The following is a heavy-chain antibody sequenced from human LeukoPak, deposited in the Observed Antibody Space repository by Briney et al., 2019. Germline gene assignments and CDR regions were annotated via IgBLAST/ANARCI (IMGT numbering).Heavy chain of an antibody. V-gene: IGHV3-23*01. J-gene: IGHJ6*03. CDR1: GVTGQDDA. D-gene: IGHD2-21*01. CDR2: IVGDSSKT. Sequence: VGTLILSWSISGVTGQDDAMSGVRKATGKGLEWVSTIVGDSSKTYYADSVKGRFTISRDNSNYMLFLHMNNLRAEDTAIYYCAKQPYNYYYLDVWGKGTMVTVSS. CDR3: AKQPYNYYYLDV.